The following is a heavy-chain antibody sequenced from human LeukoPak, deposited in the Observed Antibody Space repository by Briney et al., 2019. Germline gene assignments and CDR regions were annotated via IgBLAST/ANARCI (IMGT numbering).Heavy chain of an antibody. CDR2: IYFTGST. D-gene: IGHD2/OR15-2a*01. CDR1: GGSIGSHY. CDR3: ARHELAVTFAFDI. V-gene: IGHV4-59*11. J-gene: IGHJ3*02. Sequence: SETLSLTCTVSGGSIGSHYWSLIRQLPGKGLEWIGYIYFTGSTDYNPSFKSRFTMSVDTSENQFSLKLSSVIAADTAVYYCARHELAVTFAFDIWGQGTVVTVSS.